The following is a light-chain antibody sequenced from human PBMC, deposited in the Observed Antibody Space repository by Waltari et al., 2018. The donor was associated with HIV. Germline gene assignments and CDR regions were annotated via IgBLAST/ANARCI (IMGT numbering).Light chain of an antibody. Sequence: QSVLRQPPSASGTPGQRVTISCSGSSSNIGTNNVSWYQQFPGTAPKLLIYRNDQRPSGVPDRFSGSKSGTSASLVISGLRSEDEADYYCASRDDSLSVHVIFGGGTKLTVL. CDR3: ASRDDSLSVHVI. CDR1: SSNIGTNN. V-gene: IGLV1-47*01. J-gene: IGLJ2*01. CDR2: RND.